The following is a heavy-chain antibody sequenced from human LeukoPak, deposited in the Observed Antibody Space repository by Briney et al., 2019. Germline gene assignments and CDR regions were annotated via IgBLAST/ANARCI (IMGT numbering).Heavy chain of an antibody. J-gene: IGHJ4*02. CDR1: GGSISSGSYY. CDR2: IYTSGST. Sequence: PSQTLSLTCTVSGGSISSGSYYWSWIRQPAGKGLEWIGRIYTSGSTNYNPSLKSRVTISVDMSKNQFSLKLSSVTAADTAVYYCARDLGYGEFDYWGQGTLVTVSS. D-gene: IGHD4-17*01. V-gene: IGHV4-61*02. CDR3: ARDLGYGEFDY.